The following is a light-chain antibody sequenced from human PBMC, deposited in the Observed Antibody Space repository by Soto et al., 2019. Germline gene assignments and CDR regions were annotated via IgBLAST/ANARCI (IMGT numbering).Light chain of an antibody. J-gene: IGLJ1*01. CDR3: AKWDDSLRVYV. V-gene: IGLV1-47*01. CDR2: RND. Sequence: QSVLPQPPSASGTPGQRVTISCSTSNSRSGRNYVYWYQLLPGTAPKLLIYRNDQRPSGVPDRFSGSKSGTSASLAISGLRSEAEADYYCAKWDDSLRVYVFGTGTKVTVL. CDR1: NSRSGRNY.